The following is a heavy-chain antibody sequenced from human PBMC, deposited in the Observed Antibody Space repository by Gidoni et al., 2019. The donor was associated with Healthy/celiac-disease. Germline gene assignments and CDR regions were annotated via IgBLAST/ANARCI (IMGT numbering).Heavy chain of an antibody. Sequence: EVQLVESGGGLVKPGGSLRLSCAASGFTFSSYSMNWVRQAPGKGLEWVSSISSSSSYIYYADSVKGRFTISRDNAKNSLYLQMNSLRAEDTAVYYCARDVRGRTAKDAFDIWGQGTMVTVSS. J-gene: IGHJ3*02. CDR1: GFTFSSYS. CDR2: ISSSSSYI. D-gene: IGHD5-18*01. V-gene: IGHV3-21*01. CDR3: ARDVRGRTAKDAFDI.